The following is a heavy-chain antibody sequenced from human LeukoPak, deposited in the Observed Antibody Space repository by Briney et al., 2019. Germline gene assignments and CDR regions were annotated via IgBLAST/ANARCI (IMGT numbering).Heavy chain of an antibody. J-gene: IGHJ4*02. CDR1: GFTFSSYA. Sequence: GGPLRLSCAASGFTFSSYAMSWVRQAPGKGLEWVSSISNSGGSTYYADSVKGRFTISRGNSKNTLYLQMNSLRAEDTAVYYCAKDGRYTYYYYFDYWGQGTLVTVSS. CDR3: AKDGRYTYYYYFDY. V-gene: IGHV3-23*01. D-gene: IGHD5-18*01. CDR2: ISNSGGST.